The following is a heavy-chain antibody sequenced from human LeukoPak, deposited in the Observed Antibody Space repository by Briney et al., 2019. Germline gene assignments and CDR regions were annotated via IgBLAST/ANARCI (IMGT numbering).Heavy chain of an antibody. D-gene: IGHD3-10*01. CDR3: ARDPYYGSGSWDY. J-gene: IGHJ4*02. Sequence: GGSLRLSCAASGFTFSSYSMNWVRQAPEKGLEWVSYISSSGSTIYYADSVKGRFTISRDNAKNSLYLQMNSLRAEDTAVYYCARDPYYGSGSWDYWGQGTLVTVSS. CDR1: GFTFSSYS. V-gene: IGHV3-48*04. CDR2: ISSSGSTI.